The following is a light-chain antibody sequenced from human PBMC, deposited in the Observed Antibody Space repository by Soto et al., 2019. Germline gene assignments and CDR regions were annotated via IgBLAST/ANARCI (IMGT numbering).Light chain of an antibody. CDR2: GAS. CDR1: QGISDY. Sequence: DIQLTQSPSFLSASVGDRVTISCRASQGISDYLAWYQQKPGKAPKLLIYGASTLQSGVPSRFSGSASGTEFTLTISSLQPKDFATYFCQQFNAYPLTFGRGTKLEIK. V-gene: IGKV1-9*01. CDR3: QQFNAYPLT. J-gene: IGKJ4*01.